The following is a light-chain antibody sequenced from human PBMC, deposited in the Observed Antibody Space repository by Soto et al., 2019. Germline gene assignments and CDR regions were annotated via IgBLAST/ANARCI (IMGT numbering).Light chain of an antibody. J-gene: IGLJ1*01. V-gene: IGLV2-18*02. CDR2: EVS. CDR3: SSYTSSTTYV. CDR1: SSDVGGYNR. Sequence: QSALTQPPSVSGSPGQSVTISCTGTSSDVGGYNRVSWYRQPPGTAPKLMIYEVSSRPSGVPDRFSGSKSGNTASLTISGLQAEDEVDYYCSSYTSSTTYVYGTGTKVTVL.